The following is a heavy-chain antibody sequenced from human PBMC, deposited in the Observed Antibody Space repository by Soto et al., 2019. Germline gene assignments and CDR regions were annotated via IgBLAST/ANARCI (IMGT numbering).Heavy chain of an antibody. D-gene: IGHD2-2*01. V-gene: IGHV4-39*01. J-gene: IGHJ6*03. CDR1: GGSISSSSYY. Sequence: ETLSLTCTVSGGSISSSSYYWGWIRQPPGKGLEWIGSIYYSGSTYYNPSLKSRVTISVDTSKNQFSLKVRSVTAADTAVYHCARLGGSTSGFYYYYYYMDVWGKGTTVTVSS. CDR2: IYYSGST. CDR3: ARLGGSTSGFYYYYYYMDV.